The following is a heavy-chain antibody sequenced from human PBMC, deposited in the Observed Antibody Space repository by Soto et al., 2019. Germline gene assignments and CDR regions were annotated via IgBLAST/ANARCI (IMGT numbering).Heavy chain of an antibody. CDR3: ARGLYDSSGPLFDY. V-gene: IGHV1-69*13. CDR1: GGTFSSYA. Sequence: ASVKVSCKASGGTFSSYAISWVRQAPGQGLEWMGGIIPIFGTANYAQKFQGRVTITADESTSTAYMELSSLRSEDTAVYYCARGLYDSSGPLFDYWGQGTLVTVSS. D-gene: IGHD3-22*01. CDR2: IIPIFGTA. J-gene: IGHJ4*02.